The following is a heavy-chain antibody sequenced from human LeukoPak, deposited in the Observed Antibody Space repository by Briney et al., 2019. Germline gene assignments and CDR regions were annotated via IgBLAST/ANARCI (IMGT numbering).Heavy chain of an antibody. CDR3: AGGIAVADYYYYYMDV. CDR2: LIPIFGTA. CDR1: GGTFSSYA. J-gene: IGHJ6*03. D-gene: IGHD6-19*01. Sequence: SSVKVSCKASGGTFSSYAISWVRQAPGQGLECMGRLIPIFGTANYAQKFQGRVTMNTDESTSTAYMGLSSLRSEDTAVYYCAGGIAVADYYYYYMDVWGKGTTVTGSS. V-gene: IGHV1-69*05.